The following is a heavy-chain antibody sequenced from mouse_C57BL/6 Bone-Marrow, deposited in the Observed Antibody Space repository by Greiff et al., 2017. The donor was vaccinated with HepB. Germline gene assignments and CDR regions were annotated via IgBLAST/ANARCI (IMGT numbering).Heavy chain of an antibody. D-gene: IGHD1-1*01. CDR3: ARDYYYGSSYHYYAMDY. J-gene: IGHJ4*01. Sequence: EVKLVESGGGLVKPGGSLKLSCAASGFTFSSYAMSWVRQTPEKRLEWVATISDGGSYTYYPDNVKGRFTISRDNAKNNLYLQMSHLKSEDTAMYYGARDYYYGSSYHYYAMDYWGQGTSVTVSS. V-gene: IGHV5-4*01. CDR1: GFTFSSYA. CDR2: ISDGGSYT.